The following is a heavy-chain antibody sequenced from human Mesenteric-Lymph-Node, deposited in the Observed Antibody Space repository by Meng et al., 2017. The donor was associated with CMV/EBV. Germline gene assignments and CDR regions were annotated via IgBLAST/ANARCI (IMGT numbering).Heavy chain of an antibody. J-gene: IGHJ4*02. Sequence: ASVKVSCKASGYTFSSYGISWVRQAPAQGLEWMGWISAYSGNTNYAQKLQGSVTMTTDTSTSTAYMELRSLRSADTAVYYCAGVHTYRSGSSSSCHDYWGQGTLVTVSS. V-gene: IGHV1-18*01. CDR2: ISAYSGNT. CDR3: AGVHTYRSGSSSSCHDY. D-gene: IGHD2-15*01. CDR1: GYTFSSYG.